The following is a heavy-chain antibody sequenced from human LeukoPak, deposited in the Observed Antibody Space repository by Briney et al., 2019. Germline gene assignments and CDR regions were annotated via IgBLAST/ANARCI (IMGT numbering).Heavy chain of an antibody. CDR1: GYTFTSYY. Sequence: GASVNVSCKASGYTFTSYYMHWVRQAPGQGLEWMGIINPSGGSTSYAQKFQGRVTMTRDTSTSTVYMELSSLRSEDTAVYYCARDPTGTASRGRHFDYWGQGTLVTVSS. J-gene: IGHJ4*02. D-gene: IGHD1-1*01. V-gene: IGHV1-46*01. CDR2: INPSGGST. CDR3: ARDPTGTASRGRHFDY.